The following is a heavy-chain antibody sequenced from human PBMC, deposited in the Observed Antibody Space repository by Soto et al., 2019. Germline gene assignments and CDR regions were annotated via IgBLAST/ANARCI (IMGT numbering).Heavy chain of an antibody. D-gene: IGHD6-13*01. V-gene: IGHV4-59*01. CDR1: GGSISSYY. CDR3: ARDRGYSSSWYNYFDY. CDR2: IYYSGST. J-gene: IGHJ4*02. Sequence: PSETLSLTCTVSGGSISSYYWSWIRQPPGKGLEWIGYIYYSGSTNYNPSLKSRVTISVDTSKNQFSLKLSSVTAADTAVYYCARDRGYSSSWYNYFDYWGQGTLVTVSS.